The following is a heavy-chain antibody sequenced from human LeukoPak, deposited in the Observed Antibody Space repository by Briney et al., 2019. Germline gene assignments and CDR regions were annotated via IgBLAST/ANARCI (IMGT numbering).Heavy chain of an antibody. CDR1: GGTFSSYA. Sequence: ASVKVSCKASGGTFSSYAISWVRQAPGQGLEWMGGIIPIFGTANYAQKFQGRVTITADESTSTAYMELSSLRFEDTAVYYCARLVVVVAATDYWGQGTLVTVSS. D-gene: IGHD2-15*01. CDR3: ARLVVVVAATDY. CDR2: IIPIFGTA. V-gene: IGHV1-69*13. J-gene: IGHJ4*02.